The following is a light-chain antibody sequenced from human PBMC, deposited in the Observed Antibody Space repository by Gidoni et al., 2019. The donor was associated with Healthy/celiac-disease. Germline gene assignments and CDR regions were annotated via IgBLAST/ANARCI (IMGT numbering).Light chain of an antibody. Sequence: SALTQPASVSGSPGQSITISCTGTSRDVGGYNYVSWYQQHPGKAPKLMSYEVSNRPSGVSNRFSGSKSGNTASLTSSGLQAEDEADYYCSSYTSSSTWVFGGGTKLTVL. CDR1: SRDVGGYNY. J-gene: IGLJ3*02. CDR2: EVS. CDR3: SSYTSSSTWV. V-gene: IGLV2-14*01.